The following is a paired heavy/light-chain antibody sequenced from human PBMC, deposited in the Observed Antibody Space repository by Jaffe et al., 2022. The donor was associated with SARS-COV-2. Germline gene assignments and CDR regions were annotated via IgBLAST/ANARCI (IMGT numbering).Light chain of an antibody. CDR2: GAS. J-gene: IGKJ2*01. Sequence: EIVLTQSPGTLSLSPGERATLSCRASQSVSNYLAWYQQKPGQAPRLLIYGASTRATGIPDRFSGSGSGTDFTLTISRLEPEDFAVYYCQQYGSSADTFGQGTKLEIK. CDR1: QSVSNY. V-gene: IGKV3-20*01. CDR3: QQYGSSADT.
Heavy chain of an antibody. D-gene: IGHD3-10*01. CDR1: GYTFTTYG. V-gene: IGHV1-18*01. CDR2: ISANSGNT. CDR3: ARAFHGSGSQLVY. Sequence: QVQLVQSGAEVKKPGASVKVSCKASGYTFTTYGISWVRQAPGQGLEWMGWISANSGNTLYARKLQGRLTVTIDTSTSTAYMELRSLRSDDTARYYCARAFHGSGSQLVYWGQGTLVTVSS. J-gene: IGHJ4*02.